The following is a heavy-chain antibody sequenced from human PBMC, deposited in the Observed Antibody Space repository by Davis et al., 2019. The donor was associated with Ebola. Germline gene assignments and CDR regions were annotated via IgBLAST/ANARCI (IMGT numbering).Heavy chain of an antibody. J-gene: IGHJ4*02. CDR1: GYTFTGYY. V-gene: IGHV1-2*06. CDR3: ARGIPVIAVDGPDY. Sequence: ASVKVSCKASGYTFTGYYMHWVRQAPGQGLEWMGRINPNSGGTNYAQKFQGRVTMTRDTSISTAYMELSRLRSDDTAVYYCARGIPVIAVDGPDYWGQGTLVTVSS. CDR2: INPNSGGT. D-gene: IGHD6-19*01.